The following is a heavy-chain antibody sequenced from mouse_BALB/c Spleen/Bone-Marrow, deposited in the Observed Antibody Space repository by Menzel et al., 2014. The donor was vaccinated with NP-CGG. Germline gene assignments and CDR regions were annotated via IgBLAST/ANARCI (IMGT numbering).Heavy chain of an antibody. D-gene: IGHD2-4*01. J-gene: IGHJ3*01. CDR3: ARHAYYDQTEVSFVY. CDR2: ISGGGSYT. V-gene: IGHV5-9-2*01. CDR1: GFTFNNYG. Sequence: EVQRVESGGGLVKSGGSLKLSCAASGFTFNNYGMSWVRQTPEKRLEWVATISGGGSYTFYPDSVKGRFTISRDNAKNDLYQQLSSLRSEDTALYYCARHAYYDQTEVSFVYWGQGTLVTVSA.